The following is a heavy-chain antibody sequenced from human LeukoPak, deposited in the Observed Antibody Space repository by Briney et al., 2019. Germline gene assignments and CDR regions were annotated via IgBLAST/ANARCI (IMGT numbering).Heavy chain of an antibody. Sequence: ASVKVSCKASGGTFSSCAISWVRQAPGQGLEWMGGIIPIFGTANYAQKFQGRVTITADESTSTAYMELSSLRSEDTAVYYCARLGSHYYGSGLPDYWGQGTLVTVSS. CDR2: IIPIFGTA. CDR3: ARLGSHYYGSGLPDY. D-gene: IGHD3-10*01. CDR1: GGTFSSCA. V-gene: IGHV1-69*13. J-gene: IGHJ4*02.